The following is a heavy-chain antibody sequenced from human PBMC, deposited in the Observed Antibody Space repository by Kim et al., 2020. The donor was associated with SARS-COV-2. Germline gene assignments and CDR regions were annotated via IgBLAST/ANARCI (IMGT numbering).Heavy chain of an antibody. Sequence: ASVKVSCKASGYTFTSYDINWVRQATGQGLEWMGWMNHNSGNTGYAQKFQGRVTMTRNTSISTAYMELSSLRSEDTAVYYCARGYYDSSGYYYYYYYYMDVCGKGTTVTVSS. V-gene: IGHV1-8*01. J-gene: IGHJ6*03. CDR3: ARGYYDSSGYYYYYYYYMDV. D-gene: IGHD3-22*01. CDR2: MNHNSGNT. CDR1: GYTFTSYD.